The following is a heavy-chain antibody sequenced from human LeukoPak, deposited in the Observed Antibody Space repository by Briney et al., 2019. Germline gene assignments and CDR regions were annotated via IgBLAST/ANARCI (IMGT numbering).Heavy chain of an antibody. J-gene: IGHJ6*03. Sequence: PGGSPRLSCAASGFTFSSYAMHWVRQAPGKGLEWVAVISYDGSNKYYADSVKGRFTISRDNSKNTLYLQMNSLRAEDTAVYYCARDRGDFWSGSYYYYYYMDVWGKGTTVTVSS. D-gene: IGHD3-3*01. V-gene: IGHV3-30*04. CDR2: ISYDGSNK. CDR3: ARDRGDFWSGSYYYYYYMDV. CDR1: GFTFSSYA.